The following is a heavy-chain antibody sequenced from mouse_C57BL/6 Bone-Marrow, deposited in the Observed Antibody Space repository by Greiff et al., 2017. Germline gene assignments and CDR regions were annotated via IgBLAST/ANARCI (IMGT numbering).Heavy chain of an antibody. CDR3: AISGWLLPDAMDY. Sequence: QVQLQQSGAELVRPGTSVKVSCKASGYAFTNYLIEWVKQRPGQGLEWIGVINPGSGGTNYNEKFKGKATLTADKSSSTAYMQLSSLTSEDSAVYFCAISGWLLPDAMDYWGQGTSVTVSS. V-gene: IGHV1-54*01. J-gene: IGHJ4*01. CDR1: GYAFTNYL. D-gene: IGHD2-3*01. CDR2: INPGSGGT.